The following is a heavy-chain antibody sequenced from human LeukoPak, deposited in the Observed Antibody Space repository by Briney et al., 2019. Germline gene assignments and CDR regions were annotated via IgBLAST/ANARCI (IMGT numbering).Heavy chain of an antibody. Sequence: ASVKVSCKAFGYTYTSYGISWVRQAPGQGLEWMGWISAYNGNTNYAQKLQGRVTMTTDTSTSTAYMELRSLRSDDTAVYYCARGGSGYYYDSSGYAYFDYWGQGTLVTVSS. CDR1: GYTYTSYG. CDR2: ISAYNGNT. D-gene: IGHD3-22*01. V-gene: IGHV1-18*01. CDR3: ARGGSGYYYDSSGYAYFDY. J-gene: IGHJ4*02.